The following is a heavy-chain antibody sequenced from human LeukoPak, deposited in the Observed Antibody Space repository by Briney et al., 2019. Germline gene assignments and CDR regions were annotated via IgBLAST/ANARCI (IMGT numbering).Heavy chain of an antibody. CDR3: ARDIGDYGWFDP. CDR1: GGSFSGYY. Sequence: SETLSLTCAVYGGSFSGYYWSWIRQPPGKGLEWIGEINHSGSTNYNPSLKSRVTISVDTSKNQFSLKLSSVTAADTAVYYCARDIGDYGWFDPWGQGTLVTVSS. V-gene: IGHV4-34*09. CDR2: INHSGST. D-gene: IGHD3-16*01. J-gene: IGHJ5*02.